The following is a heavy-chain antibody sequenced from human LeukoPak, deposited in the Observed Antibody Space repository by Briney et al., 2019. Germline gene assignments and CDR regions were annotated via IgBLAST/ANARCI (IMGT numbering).Heavy chain of an antibody. V-gene: IGHV3-48*03. CDR3: AELGITMIGGV. CDR2: ISSSGSTI. J-gene: IGHJ6*04. D-gene: IGHD3-10*02. CDR1: GFTFTSYE. Sequence: GGSLRLSCAALGFTFTSYEMTWVRKAPGKGLEWVSYISSSGSTIYYAGSVKGRFTIPRDNAKNSLYLQMNSLRAEDTAVYYCAELGITMIGGVWGKGTTVTISS.